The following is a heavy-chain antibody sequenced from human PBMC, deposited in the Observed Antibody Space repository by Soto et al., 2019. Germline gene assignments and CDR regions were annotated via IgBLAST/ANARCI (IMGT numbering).Heavy chain of an antibody. V-gene: IGHV4-59*01. CDR2: IYYRGSP. CDR1: GGSISSYY. J-gene: IGHJ5*02. D-gene: IGHD6-19*01. Sequence: PSETLSLTCTVSGGSISSYYWSWIRQPPGKGLEWIGSIYYRGSPNSTPSLPTRVTISVDTSKNQFSLKLSSVTAADTAGYYCARDRSGWYVSWFDPWGQGTLVTVSS. CDR3: ARDRSGWYVSWFDP.